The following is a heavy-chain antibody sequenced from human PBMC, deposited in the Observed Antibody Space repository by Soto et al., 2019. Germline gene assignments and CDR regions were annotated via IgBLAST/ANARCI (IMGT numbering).Heavy chain of an antibody. V-gene: IGHV1-46*03. D-gene: IGHD3-3*01. CDR1: GYTFTSYY. CDR3: ARDQYYDFWSGYYDYYYYMDV. Sequence: ASVKVSCKASGYTFTSYYMHWVRQAPGQGLEWMGIINPSGGSTSYAQKFQGRVTMTRDTSTSTVYMELSSLRSEDTAVYYCARDQYYDFWSGYYDYYYYMDVWGKGTTVTVS. J-gene: IGHJ6*03. CDR2: INPSGGST.